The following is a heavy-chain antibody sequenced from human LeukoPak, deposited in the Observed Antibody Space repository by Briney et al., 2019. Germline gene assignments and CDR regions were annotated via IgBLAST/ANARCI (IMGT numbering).Heavy chain of an antibody. CDR2: IYYSGST. Sequence: KPSETLSLTCTVSGGSISSYYWSWIRQPPGKGLEWIGYIYYSGSTNYNPSLKSRVTISIDTSRNELSLKLTSVTAADTAVYYCATNRFFEYWGQGILVTVSS. J-gene: IGHJ4*01. CDR1: GGSISSYY. V-gene: IGHV4-59*01. D-gene: IGHD2/OR15-2a*01. CDR3: ATNRFFEY.